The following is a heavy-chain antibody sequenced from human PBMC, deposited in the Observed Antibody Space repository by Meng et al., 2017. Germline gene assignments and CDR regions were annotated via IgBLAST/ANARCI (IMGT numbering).Heavy chain of an antibody. CDR1: GGSISSGNYY. D-gene: IGHD1-26*01. V-gene: IGHV4-30-4*01. CDR3: ARDSGVGGSYNWFDP. CDR2: IYHSGST. Sequence: QVQLQESGPGLVKPSQTLSLTCTGPGGSISSGNYYWSWIRQPPGKGLEWIGYIYHSGSTYYNPSLKSRVTISVDTSKNQFSLKLNYVTAADTAVYYCARDSGVGGSYNWFDPWGQGTLVTVSS. J-gene: IGHJ5*02.